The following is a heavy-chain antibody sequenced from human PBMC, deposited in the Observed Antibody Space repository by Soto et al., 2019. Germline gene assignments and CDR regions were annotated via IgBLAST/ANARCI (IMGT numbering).Heavy chain of an antibody. CDR3: AKDLGYVAARSIAAAGRYYFDY. V-gene: IGHV3-23*01. CDR2: ISGSGGST. D-gene: IGHD6-13*01. CDR1: GFTFSSYA. Sequence: GGSLRLSCAASGFTFSSYAMSWVRQAPGKGLEWVSAISGSGGSTYYADSVKGRFTISRDNSKNTLYLQMNSLRAEDTAVYYCAKDLGYVAARSIAAAGRYYFDYWGQGTLVTVSS. J-gene: IGHJ4*02.